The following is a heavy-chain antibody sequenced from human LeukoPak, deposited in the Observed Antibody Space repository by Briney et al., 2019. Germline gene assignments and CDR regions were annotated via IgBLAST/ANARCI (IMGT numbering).Heavy chain of an antibody. CDR2: INPNSGGT. CDR3: ARGLFAFGGVIALNDY. J-gene: IGHJ4*02. V-gene: IGHV1-2*02. Sequence: GPVKVSCKASGYTFTGYYMHWVRQAPGQGLDWMGWINPNSGGTNYAQKFQGRVTMTRDTSISTAYMELSRLRSDDTAVYYCARGLFAFGGVIALNDYWGQGTLVTVSS. D-gene: IGHD3-16*02. CDR1: GYTFTGYY.